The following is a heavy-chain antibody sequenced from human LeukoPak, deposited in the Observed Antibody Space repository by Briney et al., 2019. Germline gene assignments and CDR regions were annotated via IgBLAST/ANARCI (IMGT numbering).Heavy chain of an antibody. CDR2: INPNSGGT. J-gene: IGHJ5*02. D-gene: IGHD3-10*01. CDR1: GYTFTGYY. Sequence: ASVKVSCKASGYTFTGYYMHWVRQAPGQGLELIGWINPNSGGTNYAQKFHGRVTMTTDASITTAYMELSRLRSDDAAVYYCARDLQYYYGSGSSNWFDPWGQGTLVTVSS. V-gene: IGHV1-2*02. CDR3: ARDLQYYYGSGSSNWFDP.